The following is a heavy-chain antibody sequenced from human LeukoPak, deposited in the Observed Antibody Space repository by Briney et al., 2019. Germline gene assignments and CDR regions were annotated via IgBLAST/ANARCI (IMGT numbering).Heavy chain of an antibody. CDR1: GFTFSSYA. Sequence: GGSLRLSCVASGFTFSSYAMTWVRQAPGKGLEWVSAIGSGGTALYADSVKGRFTISRDNSKNTLYLQMNSLRAEDTAVYYCAKEGCSSTSCYADYWGQGTLVTVSS. D-gene: IGHD2-2*01. V-gene: IGHV3-23*01. CDR3: AKEGCSSTSCYADY. J-gene: IGHJ4*02. CDR2: IGSGGTA.